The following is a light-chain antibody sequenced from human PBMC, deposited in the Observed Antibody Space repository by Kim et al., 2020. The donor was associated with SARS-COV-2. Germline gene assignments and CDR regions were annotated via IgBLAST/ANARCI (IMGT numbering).Light chain of an antibody. CDR3: MQALQAPYS. CDR2: LGS. CDR1: QCLLHSNGYNY. Sequence: EPASISCRSSQCLLHSNGYNYLDWYLQKPGQSPQLLIYLGSNRASGVPDRFSGSVSGTDFTLKISRVEAEDVGVFYCMQALQAPYSFGQGTKLEI. J-gene: IGKJ2*03. V-gene: IGKV2-28*01.